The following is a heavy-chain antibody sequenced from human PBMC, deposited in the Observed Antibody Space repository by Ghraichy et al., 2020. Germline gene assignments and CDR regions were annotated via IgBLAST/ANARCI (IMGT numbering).Heavy chain of an antibody. Sequence: GGSLRLSCTASGFTFRNSWMSWVRQAPEKGLEWVANINNDGKEKYYVDSLKGRFTISRDNGKNSLFLQITSLRVEDTAVYYCARDPKRGALDYSGQGTLVAVSA. CDR3: ARDPKRGALDY. D-gene: IGHD3-10*01. CDR1: GFTFRNSW. V-gene: IGHV3-7*03. CDR2: INNDGKEK. J-gene: IGHJ4*02.